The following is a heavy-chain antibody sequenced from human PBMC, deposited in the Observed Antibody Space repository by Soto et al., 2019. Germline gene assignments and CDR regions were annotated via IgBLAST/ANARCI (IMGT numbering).Heavy chain of an antibody. D-gene: IGHD4-17*01. CDR1: GYTFTSYA. J-gene: IGHJ5*02. Sequence: QVRLVQSGAEEKKPGASVKVPCKASGYTFTSYAMHWVRQAPGQRLEWMGWINAGNGNTKYSQKFQGRVTITRDTSASTAYMELSSLRSEDTAVYYCARGFYGDYKWFDPWGQGTLVTVSS. V-gene: IGHV1-3*05. CDR3: ARGFYGDYKWFDP. CDR2: INAGNGNT.